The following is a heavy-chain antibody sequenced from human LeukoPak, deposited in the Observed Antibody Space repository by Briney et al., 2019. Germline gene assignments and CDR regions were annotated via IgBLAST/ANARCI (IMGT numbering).Heavy chain of an antibody. Sequence: PSETLSLTCTVSGGSIRSSYYYWGWIRQPPGKGLEWIGSIYDSGSTYYNPSLKSRVTISVDTSKNQFSLKLNSVTAADTAVYYCARGTVLRFLEWSNWFDPWGQGTLVTVSS. CDR3: ARGTVLRFLEWSNWFDP. V-gene: IGHV4-39*01. CDR1: GGSIRSSYYY. CDR2: IYDSGST. J-gene: IGHJ5*02. D-gene: IGHD3-3*01.